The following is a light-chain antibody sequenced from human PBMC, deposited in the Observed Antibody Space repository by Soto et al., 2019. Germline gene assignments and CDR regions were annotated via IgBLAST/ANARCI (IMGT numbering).Light chain of an antibody. Sequence: EIVMTQSPATLSVSPGERATLSCRASQSVSSNLAWYQQKPGQAPRLLNYRASTKATGIPARFSGSGSGTEFTLTISSLQSEDFVVYYSQQYNNWPPWTLGQGTKVEIK. V-gene: IGKV3-15*01. CDR1: QSVSSN. CDR2: RAS. CDR3: QQYNNWPPWT. J-gene: IGKJ1*01.